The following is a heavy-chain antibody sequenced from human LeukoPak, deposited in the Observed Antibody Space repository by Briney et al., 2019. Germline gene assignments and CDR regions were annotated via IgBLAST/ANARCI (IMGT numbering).Heavy chain of an antibody. J-gene: IGHJ4*02. V-gene: IGHV4-34*01. CDR3: ARYHENCSSTSCYFDY. D-gene: IGHD2-2*01. CDR2: INHSGST. Sequence: PSETLSLTCARLGGSFSGYYWSWIRQPPGQGLEWIGEINHSGSTNYNPSLKSRVTISVDTSKNQFPLKLSSVTAADTAVYYCARYHENCSSTSCYFDYWGQGTLVTVSS. CDR1: GGSFSGYY.